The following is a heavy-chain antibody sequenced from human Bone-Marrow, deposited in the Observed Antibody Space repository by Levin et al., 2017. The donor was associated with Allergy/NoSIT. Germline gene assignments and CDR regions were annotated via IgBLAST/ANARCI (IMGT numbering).Heavy chain of an antibody. D-gene: IGHD3-22*01. J-gene: IGHJ4*02. V-gene: IGHV3-48*02. Sequence: EASVKVSCVASGFTFRHYTMNWVRQAPGKGLEWVSCITSSGDSTYYADSVKGRFTISRDNAKNSLYLQLNRLRDEDTAMYYCARDPARGYYDSSGYSGDHWGQGTLVTVSS. CDR2: ITSSGDST. CDR1: GFTFRHYT. CDR3: ARDPARGYYDSSGYSGDH.